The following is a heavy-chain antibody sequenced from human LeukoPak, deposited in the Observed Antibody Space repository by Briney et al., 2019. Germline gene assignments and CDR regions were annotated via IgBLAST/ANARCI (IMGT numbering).Heavy chain of an antibody. V-gene: IGHV4-4*07. CDR2: IYTSGST. Sequence: SETLSLTCTVSGGSISSYYWSWIRQPPGKGLEWIGRIYTSGSTNYNPSLKSRVTMSVDTSKNQFSPKLSSVTAADTAVYYCARESWVTQGGFDYWGQGTLVTVSS. J-gene: IGHJ4*02. D-gene: IGHD2-21*02. CDR3: ARESWVTQGGFDY. CDR1: GGSISSYY.